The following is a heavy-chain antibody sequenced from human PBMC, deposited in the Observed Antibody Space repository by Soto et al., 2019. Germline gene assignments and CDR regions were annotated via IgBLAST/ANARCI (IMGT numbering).Heavy chain of an antibody. Sequence: SETLSLTCTVSGGSMNSSPCYWGWIRQPPGKGLEWIGTIYYSGTTYHNPSLKSRVTVSVDRSRNQFSLKLTSVTAADTAIYYCARHRGMATSFASWGQGTLVTVSS. CDR1: GGSMNSSPCY. J-gene: IGHJ4*02. V-gene: IGHV4-39*01. CDR2: IYYSGTT. CDR3: ARHRGMATSFAS.